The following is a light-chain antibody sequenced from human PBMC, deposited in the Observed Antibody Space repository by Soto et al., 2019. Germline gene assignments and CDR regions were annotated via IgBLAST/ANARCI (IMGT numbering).Light chain of an antibody. CDR2: END. CDR3: GTWDSSLSGEV. J-gene: IGLJ3*02. V-gene: IGLV1-51*02. CDR1: NSNIGNNY. Sequence: QAVVTQPPSVSAAPGQKVTISCSGDNSNIGNNYVSWYRQLPGTAPKVLIYENDKRPSGIPDRFSGSKSGTSATLGITGLQTGDEADYYCGTWDSSLSGEVFGGGTKLTVL.